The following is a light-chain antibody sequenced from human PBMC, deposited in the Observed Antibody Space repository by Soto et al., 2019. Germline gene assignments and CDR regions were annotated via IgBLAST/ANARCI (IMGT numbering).Light chain of an antibody. CDR1: QGISRW. V-gene: IGKV1-5*01. CDR3: QHYNSYSMYT. J-gene: IGKJ2*01. CDR2: DAS. Sequence: DLQMTQSPSTLPASLGDRVTITCRASQGISRWLAWYQQKPGKAPKVLIYDASNLESGVPSRFSGSGSGTEFTLTISSLQPDDFATYYCQHYNSYSMYTFGQGTKLEI.